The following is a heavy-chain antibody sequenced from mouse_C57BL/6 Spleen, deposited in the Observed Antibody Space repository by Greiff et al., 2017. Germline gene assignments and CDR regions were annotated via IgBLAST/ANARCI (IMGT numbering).Heavy chain of an antibody. D-gene: IGHD1-1*01. CDR3: AWDYCGSDWYFGV. CDR1: GFNLKDLY. Sequence: VQLQQSGAELVKPGASVQLSCPASGFNLKDLYMHWVKPRPEQGLEWIGRIDPEDGETKFASKFQVKATITADTSSNTAYLQLSSLTSDDTAVYYCAWDYCGSDWYFGVRGTGATVTV. J-gene: IGHJ1*03. V-gene: IGHV14-2*01. CDR2: IDPEDGET.